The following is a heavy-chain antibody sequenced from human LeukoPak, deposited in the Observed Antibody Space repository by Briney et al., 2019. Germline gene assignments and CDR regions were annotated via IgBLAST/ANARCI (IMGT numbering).Heavy chain of an antibody. CDR1: GFTFSSYS. D-gene: IGHD1-26*01. CDR2: ISSSSSYI. CDR3: ARVRVGAGIYFDY. J-gene: IGHJ4*02. Sequence: GGSLRLSCAASGFTFSSYSMNWVRQAPGKWMEWVSSISSSSSYIYYADSVKGRFTISRDNAKNSLYLQMNSLRAEDTAVYYCARVRVGAGIYFDYWGQGTLVTVSS. V-gene: IGHV3-21*01.